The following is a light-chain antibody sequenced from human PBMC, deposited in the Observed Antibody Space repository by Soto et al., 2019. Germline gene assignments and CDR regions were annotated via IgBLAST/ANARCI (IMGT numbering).Light chain of an antibody. CDR3: QKYNSAPWT. CDR2: AAS. J-gene: IGKJ1*01. V-gene: IGKV1-27*01. Sequence: DIQMTQSPSSLSASVGDRVTITCRANQGISNYLAWYQQKPGKVPKLLIYAASTLQSGVPSRFSGSGSGTHFTLTISSLQPEDVATYYCQKYNSAPWTFGQGTKVEIK. CDR1: QGISNY.